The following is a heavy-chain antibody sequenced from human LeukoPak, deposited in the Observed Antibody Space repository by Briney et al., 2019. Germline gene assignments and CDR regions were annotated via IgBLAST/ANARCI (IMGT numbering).Heavy chain of an antibody. V-gene: IGHV3-74*01. D-gene: IGHD4-23*01. CDR3: ARGSALVTPSTLDY. CDR1: GFTFSSYW. CDR2: INSDGSTT. J-gene: IGHJ4*02. Sequence: GGSLRLSCAASGFTFSSYWMHWVRHAPGKGLVWVSRINSDGSTTNYADSARGRYTISRDNAKNTTYLQMSSLRAEDTAVYYCARGSALVTPSTLDYWGQGTLVTVSS.